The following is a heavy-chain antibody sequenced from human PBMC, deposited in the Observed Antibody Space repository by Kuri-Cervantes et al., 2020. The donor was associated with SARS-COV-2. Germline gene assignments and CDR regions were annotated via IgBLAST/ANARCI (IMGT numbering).Heavy chain of an antibody. J-gene: IGHJ2*01. CDR3: ASRKRELVYATRGGYFDL. D-gene: IGHD2-8*01. Sequence: SVKVSCKASGGTFSSYAISWVRQAPGQGLEWMGGIIPIFGTANYARKFQGRVTITADESTSTAYMELSSLRSEDTAVYYCASRKRELVYATRGGYFDLWGRGALVTVSS. CDR1: GGTFSSYA. CDR2: IIPIFGTA. V-gene: IGHV1-69*13.